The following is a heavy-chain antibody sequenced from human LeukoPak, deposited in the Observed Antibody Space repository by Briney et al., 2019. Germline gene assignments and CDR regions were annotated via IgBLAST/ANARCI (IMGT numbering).Heavy chain of an antibody. J-gene: IGHJ6*02. D-gene: IGHD3-3*01. Sequence: PSETLSLTCTVSGGSISSYYWSWIRQPAGKGLEWIGRIYTSGSTNYNPSLKSRVTMPVDTSKNQFSLKLSSVTAADTAVYYCARDSGFLEWLANYYYYGMDVWGQGTTVTVSS. CDR3: ARDSGFLEWLANYYYYGMDV. CDR1: GGSISSYY. V-gene: IGHV4-4*07. CDR2: IYTSGST.